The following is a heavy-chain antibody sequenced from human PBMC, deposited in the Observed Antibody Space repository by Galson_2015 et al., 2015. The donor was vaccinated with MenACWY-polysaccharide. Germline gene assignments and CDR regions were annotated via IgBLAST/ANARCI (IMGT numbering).Heavy chain of an antibody. CDR3: ARDGGRGDFWSGTFGSYDYFDY. Sequence: SVKVSCKASGYTFTTHLMHWVRQAPGQGLEWVGVINPIDGKTGYAQKFQDRVTLTSDTSTTTFYMDLRNLKFEDAGVYYCARDGGRGDFWSGTFGSYDYFDYWGQGSVVSVSS. CDR1: GYTFTTHL. V-gene: IGHV1-46*01. J-gene: IGHJ4*02. D-gene: IGHD3-3*01. CDR2: INPIDGKT.